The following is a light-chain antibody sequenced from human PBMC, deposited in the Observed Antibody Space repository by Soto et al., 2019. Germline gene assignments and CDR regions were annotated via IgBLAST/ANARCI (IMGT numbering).Light chain of an antibody. V-gene: IGLV1-44*01. CDR1: SSNIGSNT. J-gene: IGLJ2*01. CDR2: YNN. CDR3: AAWDDSLNGVV. Sequence: QSVLTQPPSTSGTPGQRVTISCSGASSNIGSNTVNWYQHLPGTAPKLLIYYNNQRPSGVTDRFSGSRSGTSASLAITGLQSGDDAYYYCAAWDDSLNGVVFGGGTQLTVL.